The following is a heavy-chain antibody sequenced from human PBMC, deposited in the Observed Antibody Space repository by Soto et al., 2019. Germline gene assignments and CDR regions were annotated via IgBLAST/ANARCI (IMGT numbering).Heavy chain of an antibody. CDR2: IIPIFGSA. D-gene: IGHD5-18*01. Sequence: SVKVSCKASGGTFSSCAISWVRQAPGQGLEWMGGIIPIFGSANYAQKFQGRVTITADESTSTAYMELSSLRSEDTAVYYCAAVRGYSYENWFDPWGRGTLVTVSS. J-gene: IGHJ5*02. CDR1: GGTFSSCA. V-gene: IGHV1-69*13. CDR3: AAVRGYSYENWFDP.